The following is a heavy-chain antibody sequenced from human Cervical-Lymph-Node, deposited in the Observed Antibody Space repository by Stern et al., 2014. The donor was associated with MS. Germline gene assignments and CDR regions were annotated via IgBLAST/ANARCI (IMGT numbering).Heavy chain of an antibody. J-gene: IGHJ2*01. Sequence: QVTLKESGPVLVKPTETLTLTCTVSGFSLSNARMGVSWIRQPPGKALEWLAPIFSNDEKSDSTSLKSRLTISKDTSKSQVVLTMTNMDPVDTATYYCARIPPGYSVAWDWYFDLWGRGTLVTVSS. CDR3: ARIPPGYSVAWDWYFDL. D-gene: IGHD6-13*01. V-gene: IGHV2-26*01. CDR1: GFSLSNARMG. CDR2: IFSNDEK.